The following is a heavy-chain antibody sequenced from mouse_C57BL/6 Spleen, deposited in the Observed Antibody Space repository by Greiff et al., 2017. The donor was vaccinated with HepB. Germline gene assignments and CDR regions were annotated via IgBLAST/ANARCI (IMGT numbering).Heavy chain of an antibody. D-gene: IGHD1-1*01. Sequence: DVMLVESGEGLVKPGGSLKLSCAASGFTFSSYAMSWVRQTPEKRLEWVAYISSGGDYIYYADTVKGRFTISRDNARNTLYLQMSSLKSEDTAMYYCTRDQEGYYYGSSFYAMDYWGQGTSVTVSS. V-gene: IGHV5-9-1*02. CDR3: TRDQEGYYYGSSFYAMDY. J-gene: IGHJ4*01. CDR2: ISSGGDYI. CDR1: GFTFSSYA.